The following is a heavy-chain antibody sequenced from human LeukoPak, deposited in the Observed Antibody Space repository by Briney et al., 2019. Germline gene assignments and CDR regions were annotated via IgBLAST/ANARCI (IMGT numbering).Heavy chain of an antibody. CDR1: GGSISSSSYY. CDR3: ARGLSITIFGVVIMGPDWFDP. J-gene: IGHJ5*02. V-gene: IGHV4-39*07. Sequence: PSETLSLTCTVSGGSISSSSYYWGWIRQPPGKGLEWIGSIYYSGSTNYNPSLKSRVTISVDTSKNQFSLKLSSVTAADTAVYYCARGLSITIFGVVIMGPDWFDPWGQGTLVTVSS. D-gene: IGHD3-3*01. CDR2: IYYSGST.